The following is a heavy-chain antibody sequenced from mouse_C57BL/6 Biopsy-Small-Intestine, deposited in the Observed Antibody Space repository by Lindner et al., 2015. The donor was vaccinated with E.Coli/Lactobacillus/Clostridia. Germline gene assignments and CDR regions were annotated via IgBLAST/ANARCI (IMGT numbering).Heavy chain of an antibody. CDR3: ARSRPAMPTDY. CDR2: VSPYSGNT. Sequence: SVKVSCKASGYTFTNYEVAWVRQAPGQGLEWMGWVSPYSGNTQYAQKFQGRITMTTDRSTTTVHLELRDLRSDDTAVYYCARSRPAMPTDYWGQGTQVTVSS. V-gene: IGHV1-84*02. CDR1: GYTFTNYE. J-gene: IGHJ4*01. D-gene: IGHD3-3*01.